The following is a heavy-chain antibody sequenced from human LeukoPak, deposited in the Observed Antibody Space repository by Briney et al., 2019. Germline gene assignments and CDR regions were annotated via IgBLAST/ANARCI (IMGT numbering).Heavy chain of an antibody. CDR3: AREWTYYDSSGYSPFDY. J-gene: IGHJ4*02. Sequence: GASVKVSCKASGGTFSSYAISWVRQAPGQGLEWMGGIIPIFGTANYAQKFQGRVTITADESTSTAYMELSSLRSEDTAVYYCAREWTYYDSSGYSPFDYWGQGTLVTVSS. CDR1: GGTFSSYA. CDR2: IIPIFGTA. V-gene: IGHV1-69*13. D-gene: IGHD3-22*01.